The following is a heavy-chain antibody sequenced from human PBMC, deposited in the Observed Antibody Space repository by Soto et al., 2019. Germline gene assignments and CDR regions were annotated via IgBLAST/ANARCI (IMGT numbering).Heavy chain of an antibody. Sequence: ASETLSLTCAVYGGSFSGYYWSWIRQPPGKGLEWIGEINHSGSTNYNPSLKSRVTISVDTSKNQFSLKLSSVTAADTAVYYCARGGGITMVRGVIITRGLYYFDYWGQGTLVTVSS. V-gene: IGHV4-34*01. J-gene: IGHJ4*02. CDR3: ARGGGITMVRGVIITRGLYYFDY. CDR1: GGSFSGYY. CDR2: INHSGST. D-gene: IGHD3-10*01.